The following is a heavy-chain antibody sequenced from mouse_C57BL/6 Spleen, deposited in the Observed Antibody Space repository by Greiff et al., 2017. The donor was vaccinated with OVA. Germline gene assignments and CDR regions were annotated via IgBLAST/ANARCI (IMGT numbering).Heavy chain of an antibody. CDR1: GYTFTSYW. J-gene: IGHJ2*01. CDR2: IDPSDSYT. V-gene: IGHV1-69*01. D-gene: IGHD1-1*01. CDR3: ARFGYYGSSYGY. Sequence: VQLQQPGAELVMPGASVKLSCKASGYTFTSYWMHWVKQRPGQGLEWIGEIDPSDSYTNYNQKFKGKSTLTVDKSSSTAYMQLSSMTSEDSAVYYCARFGYYGSSYGYWGQGTTLTVSS.